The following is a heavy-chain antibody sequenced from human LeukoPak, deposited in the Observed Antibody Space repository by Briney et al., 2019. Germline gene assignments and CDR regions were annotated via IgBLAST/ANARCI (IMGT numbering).Heavy chain of an antibody. CDR1: GFSLSGYW. V-gene: IGHV3-7*01. Sequence: GGSLRLSCAASGFSLSGYWMTWVRQAPGKGREWVARLHADGVEQNYVDSVTGRFTMSRDNAKNSLDLQMNSLRVEDTAVYYCARGGYGFDYLGQGTLVAVSS. CDR3: ARGGYGFDY. J-gene: IGHJ4*02. D-gene: IGHD5-18*01. CDR2: LHADGVEQ.